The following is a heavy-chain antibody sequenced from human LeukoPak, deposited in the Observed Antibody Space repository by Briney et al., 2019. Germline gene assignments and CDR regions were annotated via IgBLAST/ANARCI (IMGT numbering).Heavy chain of an antibody. CDR2: IYYSGST. D-gene: IGHD3-10*01. CDR3: ARGGHTLGY. V-gene: IGHV4-59*11. Sequence: SETLSLTCTVSGGSISSHYWSWIRQPPGKGLEWIGYIYYSGSTNYNPSLKSRVTISVDTSKNQFSLKLSSVTAADTGVYYCARGGHTLGYWGQGTLVTVSS. CDR1: GGSISSHY. J-gene: IGHJ4*02.